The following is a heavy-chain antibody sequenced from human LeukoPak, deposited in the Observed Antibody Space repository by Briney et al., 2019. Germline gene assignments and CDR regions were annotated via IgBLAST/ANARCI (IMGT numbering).Heavy chain of an antibody. CDR1: GFPFNNAW. J-gene: IGHJ4*02. D-gene: IGHD5-12*01. CDR3: TTEDLRNS. Sequence: PGGSLRLSCAASGFPFNNAWMSWLRQGPGKGLEWVGRIKSKTDGGTTDYAAPVKGRFTISRDDSENTLFLQMDSLKTEDTAVYYCTTEDLRNSWGQGTLATVSS. CDR2: IKSKTDGGTT. V-gene: IGHV3-15*01.